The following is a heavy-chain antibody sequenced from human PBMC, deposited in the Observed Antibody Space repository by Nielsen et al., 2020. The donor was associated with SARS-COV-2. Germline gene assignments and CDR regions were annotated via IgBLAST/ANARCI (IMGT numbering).Heavy chain of an antibody. J-gene: IGHJ4*02. Sequence: GGSLRLSCAASGFSFSNFGMHWVRQAPGQGLEWMGWINPNSGGTNYAQKFQGRVTMTRDTSISTAYMELSRLRSDDTAVYYCARTGIAVAGIDFDYWGQGTLVTVSS. CDR1: GFSFSNFG. D-gene: IGHD6-19*01. CDR2: INPNSGGT. V-gene: IGHV1-2*02. CDR3: ARTGIAVAGIDFDY.